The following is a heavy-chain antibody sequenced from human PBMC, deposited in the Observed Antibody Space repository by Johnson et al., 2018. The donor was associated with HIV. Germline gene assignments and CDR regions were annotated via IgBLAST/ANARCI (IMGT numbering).Heavy chain of an antibody. Sequence: MLLVESGGGVVQPGGSLRLSCVASGFTFSSYGMHWVRQAPGKGLEWVANIKQDGSEKYYVDSVKGRFTISRDNAKNSLYLQMNSLRAEDTAVYYCARGDTAMGYDAFDFWGQGTMVTVSS. CDR3: ARGDTAMGYDAFDF. CDR2: IKQDGSEK. CDR1: GFTFSSYG. V-gene: IGHV3-7*04. J-gene: IGHJ3*01. D-gene: IGHD5-18*01.